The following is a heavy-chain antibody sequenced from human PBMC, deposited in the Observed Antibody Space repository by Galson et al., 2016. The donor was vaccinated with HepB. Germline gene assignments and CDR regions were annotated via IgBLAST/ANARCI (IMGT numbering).Heavy chain of an antibody. J-gene: IGHJ5*02. CDR3: ARSQPDGADDGGYVDNWFDP. Sequence: SLRLSCAASGFSFRTYSMNWVRRAPGKGLEWISFISNSGGTIYYADSVKGRFTTSRDNAKNSLYLQMNSLRAEDTAVYYCARSQPDGADDGGYVDNWFDPWGQGTLVTVSS. CDR2: ISNSGGTI. D-gene: IGHD4-17*01. V-gene: IGHV3-48*01. CDR1: GFSFRTYS.